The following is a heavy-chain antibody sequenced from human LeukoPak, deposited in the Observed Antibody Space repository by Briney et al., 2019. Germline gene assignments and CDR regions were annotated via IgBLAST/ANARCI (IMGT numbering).Heavy chain of an antibody. CDR1: GGTFSSYA. J-gene: IGHJ4*02. D-gene: IGHD3-22*01. CDR3: ARRGGTYYYDSNGYYPFDY. Sequence: SVKVSCKASGGTFSSYAISWVRQAPGQGLEWMGGIIPIFGTANYAQKFQGRVTITADESTSTAYMELSSLRSEDTAVYYCARRGGTYYYDSNGYYPFDYWGQGTLVTVSS. CDR2: IIPIFGTA. V-gene: IGHV1-69*13.